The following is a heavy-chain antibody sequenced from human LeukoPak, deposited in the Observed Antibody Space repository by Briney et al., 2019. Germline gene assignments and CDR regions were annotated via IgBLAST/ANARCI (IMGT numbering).Heavy chain of an antibody. J-gene: IGHJ4*02. CDR1: GFSFSNYS. Sequence: GGSLRLSCVATGFSFSNYSMHWVRQAPGKGLEWVSYISRTGNIVYYGDSVKGRFTISRDNAKDSLFLQTDSLRDEDTAVYYCANLTHWGQGILVTVSS. CDR2: ISRTGNIV. D-gene: IGHD2-21*02. V-gene: IGHV3-48*02. CDR3: ANLTH.